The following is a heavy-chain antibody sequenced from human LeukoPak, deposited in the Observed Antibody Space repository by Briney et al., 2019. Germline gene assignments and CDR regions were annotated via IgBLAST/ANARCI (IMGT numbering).Heavy chain of an antibody. J-gene: IGHJ4*02. V-gene: IGHV1-18*01. CDR1: GYTFSSYG. D-gene: IGHD5-12*01. Sequence: ASVKASCKASGYTFSSYGIAWVRQAPGQGLEWMGWISGYNGNTNYAQKLQGRVSMTTDTSTTTAYMELRSLTSDDTALYYCARGSLGTITAGPFDYWGQGTLVTVSS. CDR3: ARGSLGTITAGPFDY. CDR2: ISGYNGNT.